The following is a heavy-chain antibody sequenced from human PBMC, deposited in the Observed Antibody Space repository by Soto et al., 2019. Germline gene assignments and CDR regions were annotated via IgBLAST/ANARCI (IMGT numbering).Heavy chain of an antibody. V-gene: IGHV1-18*03. J-gene: IGHJ6*02. CDR1: GYIFVNYG. D-gene: IGHD3-16*01. Sequence: QVQLVQARDEVKKPGASVNVSCKASGYIFVNYGIARVRQAPGQALEWMGWISPYTGNTHSASKVQGRRTMTTDTSTSTGYMDLGSLTCDDMAVYYCVMVDNYVTPTPQDVWGQGTTVTVSS. CDR3: VMVDNYVTPTPQDV. CDR2: ISPYTGNT.